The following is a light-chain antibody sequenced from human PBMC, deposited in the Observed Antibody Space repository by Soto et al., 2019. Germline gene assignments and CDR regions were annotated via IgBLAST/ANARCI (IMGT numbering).Light chain of an antibody. CDR3: QSYDSSLSGSV. CDR2: ANN. V-gene: IGLV1-40*01. CDR1: RSNIGAGYD. Sequence: QSVLTQPPSVSGAPGQRVTISCTGSRSNIGAGYDVHWYQQLPGTAPKLLIYANNNRPSGVPDRFSGAKSGTSASLAITGLQAEEEADYYCQSYDSSLSGSVFGGGTKLTVL. J-gene: IGLJ3*02.